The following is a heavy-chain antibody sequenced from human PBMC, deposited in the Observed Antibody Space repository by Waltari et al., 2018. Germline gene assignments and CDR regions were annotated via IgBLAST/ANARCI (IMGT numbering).Heavy chain of an antibody. J-gene: IGHJ5*02. CDR2: INPNSGGT. CDR1: GYTFTGYY. CDR3: ARGSLGVYSGYETIRLVRGP. Sequence: QVQLVQSGAEVKKPGASVKVACKASGYTFTGYYMHWVRQAAGQGPEWMGRINPNSGGTNYAQKFQGRVTMTRDTSISTAYMELSRLRSDDTAVYYCARGSLGVYSGYETIRLVRGPWGQGTLVTVSS. D-gene: IGHD5-12*01. V-gene: IGHV1-2*06.